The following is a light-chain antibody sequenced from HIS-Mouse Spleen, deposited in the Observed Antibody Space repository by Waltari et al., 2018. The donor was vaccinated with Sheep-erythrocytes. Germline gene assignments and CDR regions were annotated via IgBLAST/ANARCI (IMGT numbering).Light chain of an antibody. CDR3: CSYAGSYTLV. V-gene: IGLV2-11*01. CDR1: SRDVGGSNY. J-gene: IGLJ2*01. Sequence: QSALTQPRSVSGSPGQSVTISCTGTSRDVGGSNYFSWYQQHPGKAPKRMIYDVSKRPSGVPDRFSGSKSGNTASLTISGLQAEDEADYYCCSYAGSYTLVFGGGTKLTVL. CDR2: DVS.